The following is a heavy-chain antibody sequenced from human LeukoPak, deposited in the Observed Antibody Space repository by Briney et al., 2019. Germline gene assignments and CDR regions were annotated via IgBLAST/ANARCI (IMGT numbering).Heavy chain of an antibody. CDR3: ARAGTGSYPANFDY. V-gene: IGHV4-61*02. CDR2: IYTSGST. J-gene: IGHJ4*02. D-gene: IGHD1-26*01. CDR1: GGSISSGSYY. Sequence: SETLSLTCTVSGGSISSGSYYWSWIRQPAGKGLEWIGRIYTSGSTNYNPSIKSRVTISVDTSKNQFSLKLSSVTAADTAVYYCARAGTGSYPANFDYWGQGTLVTVSS.